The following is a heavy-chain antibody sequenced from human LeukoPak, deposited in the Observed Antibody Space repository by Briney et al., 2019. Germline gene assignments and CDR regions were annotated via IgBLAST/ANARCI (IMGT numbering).Heavy chain of an antibody. Sequence: GGSLRLSCAASGFTFSSYAMSWVRQAPGEGLEWVSAISGSGGSTYYADSVKGRFTISRDNSKNTLYLQMNSLRAEDTAVYYCAKIDIVVVVAATTFDYWGQGTLVTVSS. CDR1: GFTFSSYA. V-gene: IGHV3-23*01. J-gene: IGHJ4*02. D-gene: IGHD2-15*01. CDR2: ISGSGGST. CDR3: AKIDIVVVVAATTFDY.